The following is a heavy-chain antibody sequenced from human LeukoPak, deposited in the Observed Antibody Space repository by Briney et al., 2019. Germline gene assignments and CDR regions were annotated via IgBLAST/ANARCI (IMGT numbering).Heavy chain of an antibody. CDR3: ARLEYSSSSLHN. Sequence: SETLSLTCTVSGGSISSYYWSWIRQPPGKGLEWIGYIYYSGSTNYNPSLKSRVTISVDTSKNQFSLKLSSVTAADTAVYYCARLEYSSSSLHNWGQGTLVTVSS. CDR1: GGSISSYY. CDR2: IYYSGST. D-gene: IGHD6-6*01. J-gene: IGHJ4*02. V-gene: IGHV4-59*08.